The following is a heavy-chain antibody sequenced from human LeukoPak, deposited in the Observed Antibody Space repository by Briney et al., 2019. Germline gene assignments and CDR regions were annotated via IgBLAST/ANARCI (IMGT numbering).Heavy chain of an antibody. CDR3: ASGSGYVDY. V-gene: IGHV4-39*01. Sequence: PSEILSLTCTVSGGSISSSSYYWGWIRQPPGKGLEWIGSIYYSGSTYYNPSLKSRVTISVDTSKNQFSLKLSSVTAADTAVYYCASGSGYVDYWGQGTLVTVSS. J-gene: IGHJ4*02. CDR1: GGSISSSSYY. CDR2: IYYSGST. D-gene: IGHD2-15*01.